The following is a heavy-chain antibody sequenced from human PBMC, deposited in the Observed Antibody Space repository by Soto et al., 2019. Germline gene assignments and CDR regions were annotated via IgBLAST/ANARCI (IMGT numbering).Heavy chain of an antibody. CDR3: ARLRGNQLLGWFDP. CDR2: IYHSGTT. Sequence: QVQLQESGPGLVKPSQTLSLTCTVSGGSLSSGVYYWSWIRQHPGKGLEWIGYIYHSGTTYYNPSLKRRVTISVDTSKNQFSLKLTSVTAADTAVYYCARLRGNQLLGWFDPWGQGTLVTVSS. J-gene: IGHJ5*02. D-gene: IGHD2-2*01. V-gene: IGHV4-31*03. CDR1: GGSLSSGVYY.